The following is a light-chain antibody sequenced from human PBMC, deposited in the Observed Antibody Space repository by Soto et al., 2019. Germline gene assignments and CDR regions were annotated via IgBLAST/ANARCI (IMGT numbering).Light chain of an antibody. CDR1: SVDVGGYNY. CDR3: SSYTSSSIDYV. V-gene: IGLV2-14*01. J-gene: IGLJ1*01. Sequence: QSALTQPASLSGSPGQSITISCTGTSVDVGGYNYVSWYQQHPGKAPKLMIYEVSNRPSGVSNRFSGSKSGNTASLTISGLQAEDEADYYCSSYTSSSIDYVFGTGTKLTVL. CDR2: EVS.